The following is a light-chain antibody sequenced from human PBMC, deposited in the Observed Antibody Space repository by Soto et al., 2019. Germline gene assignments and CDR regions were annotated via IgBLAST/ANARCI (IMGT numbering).Light chain of an antibody. Sequence: DIQMTQSPSSLSASVGDRVPLNCRASQSISSYLNWYQQKPGKAPKLMIYAASSLQSGVPSRFSGSGSGTDFTLTISSLQPEDVATYYCQQSYSTTITFGQGTRLEIK. CDR1: QSISSY. J-gene: IGKJ5*01. CDR3: QQSYSTTIT. CDR2: AAS. V-gene: IGKV1-39*01.